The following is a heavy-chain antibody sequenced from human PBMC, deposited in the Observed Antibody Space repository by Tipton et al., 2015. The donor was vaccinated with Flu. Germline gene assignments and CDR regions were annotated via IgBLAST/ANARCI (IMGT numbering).Heavy chain of an antibody. V-gene: IGHV3-21*01. Sequence: LSLTCAASGFTFTSYSMNWVRQAPGKGLEWVSSISSSSTYIYYADSVKGRFTISRDNAKNSLYLQMNSLRAEDTALYYCARGSGSSSRDVFDVWGQGTMVTVSS. CDR3: ARGSGSSSRDVFDV. CDR1: GFTFTSYS. J-gene: IGHJ3*01. D-gene: IGHD1-26*01. CDR2: ISSSSTYI.